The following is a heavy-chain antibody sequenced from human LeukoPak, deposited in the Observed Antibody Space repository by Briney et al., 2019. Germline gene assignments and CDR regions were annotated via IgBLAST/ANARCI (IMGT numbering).Heavy chain of an antibody. CDR2: IYYSGST. CDR3: ARFSGYDSYYFDY. Sequence: SETLSLTCTVSGGSISSYYWSWIRQPPGKGLEWIGYIYYSGSTNYNPSLESRVTISVDTSKNQFSLKLSSVTAADTAVYYCARFSGYDSYYFDYWGQGTLVTASS. CDR1: GGSISSYY. V-gene: IGHV4-59*08. J-gene: IGHJ4*02. D-gene: IGHD5-12*01.